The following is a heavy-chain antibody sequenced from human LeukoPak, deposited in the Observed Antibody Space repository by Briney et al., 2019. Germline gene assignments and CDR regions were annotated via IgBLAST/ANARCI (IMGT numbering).Heavy chain of an antibody. Sequence: SETLSLTCTVSGGSISSYYWSWVRQLPGKGLEWIGYMYDTVNTKDNPSLTSRLTLSADTSKNQFSRRLGSVTAADTAVYYCATIKRGYPYGYFDFWGQGILVTVSS. CDR2: MYDTVNT. CDR3: ATIKRGYPYGYFDF. J-gene: IGHJ4*02. CDR1: GGSISSYY. V-gene: IGHV4-59*01. D-gene: IGHD5-18*01.